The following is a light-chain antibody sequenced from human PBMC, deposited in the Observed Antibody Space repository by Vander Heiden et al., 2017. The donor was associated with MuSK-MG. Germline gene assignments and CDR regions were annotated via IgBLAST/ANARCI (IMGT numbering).Light chain of an antibody. V-gene: IGKV1-12*01. J-gene: IGKJ4*01. CDR1: QGISTW. CDR3: LQAKTFPLA. CDR2: AAS. Sequence: DIQMTQSPSSVSASVGDRVTITCRASQGISTWLAWYQQKPGKAPNLLIFAASSLHTEVPSRFSGSGSGTDFTLTISSLQPEDFATYYCLQAKTFPLAFGGGTKVEIK.